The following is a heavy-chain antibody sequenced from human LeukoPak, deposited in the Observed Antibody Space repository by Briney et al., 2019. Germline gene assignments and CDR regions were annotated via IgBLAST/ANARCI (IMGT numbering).Heavy chain of an antibody. CDR3: ASTRISGYQIGEYLQH. J-gene: IGHJ1*01. D-gene: IGHD3-22*01. Sequence: ASVKVSCKASGGTFSSYGISWVRQAPGQGLEWMGRIIPIFGTANYAQKFQGRVTITTEESTSTAYMELSSLRSEDTAVYYCASTRISGYQIGEYLQHWGQGTLVTVSS. CDR2: IIPIFGTA. CDR1: GGTFSSYG. V-gene: IGHV1-69*05.